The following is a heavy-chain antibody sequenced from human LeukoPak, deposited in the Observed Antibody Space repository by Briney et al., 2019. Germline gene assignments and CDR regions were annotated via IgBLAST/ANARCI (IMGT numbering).Heavy chain of an antibody. CDR3: ARGPPAPATFLPNYGMDV. D-gene: IGHD2-2*01. J-gene: IGHJ6*02. Sequence: GASVKVSCKASGYTFITYGISWVRQAPGQGLEWMGGIIPIFGTANYAQKFQGRVTITADESTSTAYMELSSLRSEDTAVYYCARGPPAPATFLPNYGMDVWGRGTTVTVSS. CDR2: IIPIFGTA. V-gene: IGHV1-69*13. CDR1: GYTFITYG.